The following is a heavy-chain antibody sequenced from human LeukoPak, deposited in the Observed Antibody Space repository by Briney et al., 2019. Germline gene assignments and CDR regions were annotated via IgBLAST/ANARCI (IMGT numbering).Heavy chain of an antibody. CDR1: GFTFSSYA. D-gene: IGHD6-19*01. Sequence: GGSLRLSCAASGFTFSSYAMSWVRQAPGKGLEWVSAISGSGGSTYYADPVKGRFTISRDNAKNSLYLQMNSLRAEDTAVYYCARDFGSAVAGPIDYWGQGTLVTVSS. CDR3: ARDFGSAVAGPIDY. V-gene: IGHV3-23*01. CDR2: ISGSGGST. J-gene: IGHJ4*02.